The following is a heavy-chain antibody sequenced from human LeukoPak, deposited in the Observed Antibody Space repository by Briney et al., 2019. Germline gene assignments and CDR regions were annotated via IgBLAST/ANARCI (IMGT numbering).Heavy chain of an antibody. Sequence: PSETLSLTCTVSGGSISSSNWWSWVRQPPGKGLEWIGEIYHSGSTNYNPSLKSRVTISVDKSKNQFSLKLSSVTAADTAVYYCARDRYYYDTSQKPNWFDPWGQGTLVTVSS. J-gene: IGHJ5*02. CDR1: GGSISSSNW. CDR3: ARDRYYYDTSQKPNWFDP. D-gene: IGHD3-22*01. V-gene: IGHV4-4*02. CDR2: IYHSGST.